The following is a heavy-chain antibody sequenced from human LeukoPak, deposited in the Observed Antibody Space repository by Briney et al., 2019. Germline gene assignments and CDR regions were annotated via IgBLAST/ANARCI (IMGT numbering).Heavy chain of an antibody. V-gene: IGHV4-61*08. D-gene: IGHD3-3*01. Sequence: SETLSLTCTVSGGSISSGGYYWSWIRQPPGKGLEWIGYIYYSGSTNYNPSLKSRVTISVDTSKNQFSLKLSSVTAADTAVYYCARGTIFGVVLDVWGKGTTVTVSS. CDR1: GGSISSGGYY. CDR3: ARGTIFGVVLDV. CDR2: IYYSGST. J-gene: IGHJ6*04.